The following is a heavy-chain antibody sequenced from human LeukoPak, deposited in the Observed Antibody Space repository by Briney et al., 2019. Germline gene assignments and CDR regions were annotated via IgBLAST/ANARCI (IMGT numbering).Heavy chain of an antibody. Sequence: PSETLSLTCAAYGGSFSGYYWSWIRQPPGKGLEWIGEINRSGSTHYNPSLKSRVTISIDTSRNQFSLKLSSLTAADTAVYYCARSPSYDTNGYYYDYWGQGTLVTVSS. D-gene: IGHD3-22*01. CDR3: ARSPSYDTNGYYYDY. J-gene: IGHJ4*02. V-gene: IGHV4-34*01. CDR1: GGSFSGYY. CDR2: INRSGST.